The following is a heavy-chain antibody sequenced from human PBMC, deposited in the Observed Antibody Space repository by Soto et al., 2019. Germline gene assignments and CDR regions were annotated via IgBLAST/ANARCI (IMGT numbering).Heavy chain of an antibody. D-gene: IGHD3-10*01. V-gene: IGHV3-21*01. CDR1: GFTFSSYS. CDR2: ISSSSSYI. Sequence: GGSLRLSCAASGFTFSSYSMNWVRQAPGKGLEWVSSISSSSSYIYYADSVKGRFTISRDNAKNSLYLQMNSLRAEDTAVYYCARRGADQGYYYMDVWGKGTTVTVSS. J-gene: IGHJ6*03. CDR3: ARRGADQGYYYMDV.